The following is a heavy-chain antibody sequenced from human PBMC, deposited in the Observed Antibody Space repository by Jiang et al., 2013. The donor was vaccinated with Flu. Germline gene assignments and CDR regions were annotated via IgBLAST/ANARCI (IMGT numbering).Heavy chain of an antibody. CDR2: IYYSGTT. V-gene: IGHV4-59*01. J-gene: IGHJ5*02. CDR1: GGSISSSY. D-gene: IGHD2-15*01. Sequence: SLTCTVSGGSISSSYWSWIRQSPGKGLEWIGFIYYSGTTNYNPSLRSRVTISVDTSKNQFSLKLGSVTAADTAVYYCARDAAGGYNWFDPWGQGILVTVSS. CDR3: ARDAAGGYNWFDP.